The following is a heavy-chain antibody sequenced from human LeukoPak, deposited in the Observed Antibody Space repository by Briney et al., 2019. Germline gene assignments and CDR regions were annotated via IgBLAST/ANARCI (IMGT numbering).Heavy chain of an antibody. D-gene: IGHD5-24*01. CDR2: IIRSGIT. CDR1: GGSFSDSY. Sequence: SETRSLTCADNGGSFSDSYWSWIRQAPGKGLEWIGEIIRSGITNYNPYLKSRATISIDTSKNQFSLRLSSVTAADTAVYFCARGNRAGYYFDYWGQGTLVTVSS. J-gene: IGHJ4*02. CDR3: ARGNRAGYYFDY. V-gene: IGHV4-34*01.